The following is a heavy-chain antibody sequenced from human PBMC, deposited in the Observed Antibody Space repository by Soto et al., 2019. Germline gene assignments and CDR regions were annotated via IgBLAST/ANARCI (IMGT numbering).Heavy chain of an antibody. CDR1: GFTFSSYG. V-gene: IGHV3-30*18. D-gene: IGHD3-3*01. CDR3: AKDRSYYDFWGGMDV. Sequence: GGSLRLSCAASGFTFSSYGMHWVRQAPGKGLEWVAVISYDGSNKYYADSVKGRFTISRDNSKNTLYLQMNSLRAEDTAVYYCAKDRSYYDFWGGMDVWGQGTTVTVSS. CDR2: ISYDGSNK. J-gene: IGHJ6*02.